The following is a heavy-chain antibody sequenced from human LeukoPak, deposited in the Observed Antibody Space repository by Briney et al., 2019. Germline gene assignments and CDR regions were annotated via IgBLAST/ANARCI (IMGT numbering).Heavy chain of an antibody. CDR2: ISTSGGST. V-gene: IGHV3-23*01. CDR1: GFTFTSYA. J-gene: IGHJ4*02. Sequence: GGSLRLSCAASGFTFTSYAMSWVRQAPGKGLEWVSGISTSGGSTYYADSVEGRFTISRDNSKNTPYLQMNSLRAEDTAVYYCAKGIGSTRYFDYWGQGTLVTVSS. D-gene: IGHD2-15*01. CDR3: AKGIGSTRYFDY.